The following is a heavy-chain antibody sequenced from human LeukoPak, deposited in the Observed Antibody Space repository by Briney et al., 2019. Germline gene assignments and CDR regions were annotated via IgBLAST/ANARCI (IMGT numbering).Heavy chain of an antibody. V-gene: IGHV3-23*01. D-gene: IGHD3-10*01. CDR1: GFTFHNYA. J-gene: IGHJ4*02. CDR2: VTDSGDST. CDR3: ARAYRYDSGSYSHFAY. Sequence: PGRSLRLSCAASGFTFHNYAMSWGRQAPGKGLEWVSAVTDSGDSTYYADSVKGRFTISRDNSKNTLYLQMNRPRAEDTAVYYCARAYRYDSGSYSHFAYWGQGCLVTVSS.